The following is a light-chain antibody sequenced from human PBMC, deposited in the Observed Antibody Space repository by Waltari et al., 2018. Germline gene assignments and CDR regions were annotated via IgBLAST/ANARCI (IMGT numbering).Light chain of an antibody. Sequence: EIVMTQSPATLSVFPGERATLSCRASQSIRSNLAWYQHKPGQAPRLLIYGASTRATGSPARFSGSCSGTEFTLTISSLQSEDFAVYFCQQYDNWLGTFGQGTKVEIK. CDR1: QSIRSN. CDR2: GAS. V-gene: IGKV3-15*01. J-gene: IGKJ1*01. CDR3: QQYDNWLGT.